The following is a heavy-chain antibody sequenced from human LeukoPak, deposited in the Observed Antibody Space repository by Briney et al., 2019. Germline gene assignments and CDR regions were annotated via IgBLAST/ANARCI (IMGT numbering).Heavy chain of an antibody. V-gene: IGHV3-21*04. Sequence: GGSLRLSCAASGFTYSSYSMNWVRQAPGKGLEWVSSITSSSNYIYYADSVRGRFTISRDNAKNSLYLQMNSLRAEDTAVYYCAKPPDLYCGGDCPLGDYWGQGTLVTVSP. CDR2: ITSSSNYI. J-gene: IGHJ4*02. CDR1: GFTYSSYS. CDR3: AKPPDLYCGGDCPLGDY. D-gene: IGHD2-21*02.